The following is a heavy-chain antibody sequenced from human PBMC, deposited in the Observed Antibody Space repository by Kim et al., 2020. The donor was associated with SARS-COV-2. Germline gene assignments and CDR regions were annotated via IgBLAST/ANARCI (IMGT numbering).Heavy chain of an antibody. CDR2: IIPIFGTA. CDR3: ARDSATGYCSSTSCYYYYGMDV. V-gene: IGHV1-69*13. J-gene: IGHJ6*02. D-gene: IGHD2-2*01. CDR1: GGTFSSYA. Sequence: SVKVSCKASGGTFSSYAISWVRQAPGQGLEWMGGIIPIFGTANYAQKFQGRVTITADESTSTAYMELSSLRSEDTAVYYCARDSATGYCSSTSCYYYYGMDVWGQGTTVTVSS.